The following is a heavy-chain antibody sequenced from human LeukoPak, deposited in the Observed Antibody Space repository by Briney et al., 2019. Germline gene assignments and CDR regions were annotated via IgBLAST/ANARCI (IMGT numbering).Heavy chain of an antibody. CDR3: ARGRGYLMTDPEY. D-gene: IGHD2-21*02. Sequence: PGGSLRLSCAASGFTFSSYGMHWVRQAPGKGLEWVAVIWYDGSNKYYADSVKGRFTISRDNSKNTLYLQMSSLRVEDTAVYYCARGRGYLMTDPEYWGQGTLVTVSS. J-gene: IGHJ4*02. CDR1: GFTFSSYG. CDR2: IWYDGSNK. V-gene: IGHV3-33*01.